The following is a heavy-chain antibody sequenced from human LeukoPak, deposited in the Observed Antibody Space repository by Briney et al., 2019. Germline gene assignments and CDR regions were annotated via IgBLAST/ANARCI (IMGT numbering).Heavy chain of an antibody. J-gene: IGHJ4*02. CDR3: VRDIYDDNN. V-gene: IGHV4-30-4*07. CDR1: GGSISTGGYS. CDR2: IYDSGRA. D-gene: IGHD3-16*01. Sequence: TLSLTCAVSGGSISTGGYSWSWIRQPPGKTLEWIGYIYDSGRAYYNPSLKSRVTISMDTSSNHFSLKLRSVTAADTAVYYCVRDIYDDNNWGQGTLVTVSS.